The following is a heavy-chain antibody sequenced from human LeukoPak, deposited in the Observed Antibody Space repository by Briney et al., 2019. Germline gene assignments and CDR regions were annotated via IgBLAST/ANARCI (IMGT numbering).Heavy chain of an antibody. Sequence: PGGSLRLSCAASGFTFSSYWMHWVRQAPGKGLVWVSRINTDGSSTNYADSVKGRFTMSRDNAKNTLYLQMNSLRAEDTAVYYCARLGMRPESLGPYWFDPWGQGTLVTVSS. CDR1: GFTFSSYW. V-gene: IGHV3-74*01. CDR2: INTDGSST. CDR3: ARLGMRPESLGPYWFDP. J-gene: IGHJ5*02. D-gene: IGHD6-13*01.